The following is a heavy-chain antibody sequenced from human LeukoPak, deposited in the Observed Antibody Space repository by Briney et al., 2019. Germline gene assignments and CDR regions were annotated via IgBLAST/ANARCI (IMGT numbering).Heavy chain of an antibody. D-gene: IGHD1-26*01. V-gene: IGHV3-43*01. Sequence: GGSLRLSCATSGFTFDRYTIHWVRQAPGKGLEWVSLAGWAGGTTYYSDSVRGRFTISRDSAKKLVYLQMNSLRAEDTAVYYCARDDRVGALLWGQGTLVTVSS. CDR3: ARDDRVGALL. J-gene: IGHJ4*02. CDR2: AGWAGGTT. CDR1: GFTFDRYT.